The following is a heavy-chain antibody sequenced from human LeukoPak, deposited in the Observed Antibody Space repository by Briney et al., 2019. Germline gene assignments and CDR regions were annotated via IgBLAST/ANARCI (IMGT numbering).Heavy chain of an antibody. CDR2: IYYSGST. D-gene: IGHD5-12*01. CDR1: GGFISSYH. CDR3: SRGGEIWVDP. J-gene: IGHJ5*02. Sequence: SETLSLTCTVCGGFISSYHWSGIRQPPGKGLEGIGYIYYSGSTNYNPSLKSRVTISVDTTKNQFSLKLTPMTTADTAEYYCSRGGEIWVDPWGQGTLVTVSS. V-gene: IGHV4-59*01.